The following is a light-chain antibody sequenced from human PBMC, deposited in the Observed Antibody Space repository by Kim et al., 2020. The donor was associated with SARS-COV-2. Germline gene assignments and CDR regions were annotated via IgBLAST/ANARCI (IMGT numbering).Light chain of an antibody. CDR1: SSNTGSNT. CDR3: AAWDDSLHVV. V-gene: IGLV1-44*01. CDR2: SDK. J-gene: IGLJ2*01. Sequence: PRKRVTSSCAGSSSNTGSNTVNWYQQYPGAAPTLLFYSDKQRPSGAPDRFSASESGTSASLAISGLQSEDEADYYCAAWDDSLHVVFGGGTQLTVL.